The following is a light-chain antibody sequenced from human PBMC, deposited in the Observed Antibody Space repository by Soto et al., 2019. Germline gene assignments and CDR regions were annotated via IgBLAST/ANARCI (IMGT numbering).Light chain of an antibody. CDR3: QQRSTWPPFS. V-gene: IGKV3-11*01. J-gene: IGKJ3*01. CDR1: QSIGIY. Sequence: EIVLTQSPATLSLSLGERATLSCSASQSIGIYLAWYQHKLGQPPRLLIYDASNRATGIPVRFSGSGSGTDFTLTISSLEPEDFAVYYCQQRSTWPPFSFGPGPKVDIK. CDR2: DAS.